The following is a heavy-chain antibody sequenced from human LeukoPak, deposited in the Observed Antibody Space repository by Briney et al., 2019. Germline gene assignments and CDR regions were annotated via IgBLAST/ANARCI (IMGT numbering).Heavy chain of an antibody. CDR3: ARATDCGGDCYSGAFDI. CDR2: INPNSGGT. D-gene: IGHD2-21*01. V-gene: IGHV1-2*02. Sequence: ASVKVSCKASGGTFSTFPISWVRQAPGQGLEWIGGINPNSGGTNYAQKFQGRVTMTRDTSISTAYMELSRLRSDDTAVYYCARATDCGGDCYSGAFDIWGQGTMVTVSS. J-gene: IGHJ3*02. CDR1: GGTFSTFP.